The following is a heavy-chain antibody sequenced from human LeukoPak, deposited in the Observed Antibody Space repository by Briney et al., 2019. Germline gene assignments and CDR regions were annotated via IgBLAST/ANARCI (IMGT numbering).Heavy chain of an antibody. V-gene: IGHV4-4*02. CDR3: ARVHSGYEESTIDY. D-gene: IGHD5-12*01. J-gene: IGHJ4*02. CDR1: GGSISSSNW. CDR2: IYHSGST. Sequence: PSETLSLTCAVSGGSISSSNWWSWVRQPPGKGLEWIGEIYHSGSTNYNPSLKSRVTISVDKSKNQFSLKLSSVTAADTAVYYCARVHSGYEESTIDYWGQGTLVTVSS.